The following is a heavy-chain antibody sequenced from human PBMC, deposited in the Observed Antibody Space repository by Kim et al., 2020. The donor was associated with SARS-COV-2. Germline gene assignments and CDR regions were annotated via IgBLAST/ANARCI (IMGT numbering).Heavy chain of an antibody. CDR1: GFIFSDSA. V-gene: IGHV3-73*01. CDR2: IRSKTKTYAT. J-gene: IGHJ4*02. Sequence: GGSLRLSCAASGFIFSDSAIHWVRQASGKGLEWVGRIRSKTKTYATTYPASVKGRFTISRDDSKNTAYLQMNSLKNEDTAMSYCTRWELQSAPFDYWGQG. D-gene: IGHD3-10*01. CDR3: TRWELQSAPFDY.